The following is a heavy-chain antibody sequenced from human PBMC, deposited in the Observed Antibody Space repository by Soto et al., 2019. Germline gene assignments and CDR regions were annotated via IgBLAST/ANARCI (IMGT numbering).Heavy chain of an antibody. CDR2: SISSGGGS. Sequence: EVQVLESGGDLVQPGGSLRLYCEVSVFTLSNYAMTWVSQVPGKGLEWVASISSGGGSSHEDSVKGRCTISRDNSKNTVYLQMNSLRDEDTAVYYCGRDPNGDYVGAFDFWGQGTMVAVSS. CDR1: VFTLSNYA. V-gene: IGHV3-23*01. D-gene: IGHD4-17*01. J-gene: IGHJ3*01. CDR3: GRDPNGDYVGAFDF.